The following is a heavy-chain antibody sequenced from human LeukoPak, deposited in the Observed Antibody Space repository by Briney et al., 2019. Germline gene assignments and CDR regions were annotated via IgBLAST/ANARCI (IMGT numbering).Heavy chain of an antibody. CDR1: GGSISSSYYY. D-gene: IGHD3-9*01. J-gene: IGHJ4*02. Sequence: PSETLSLTCSVSGGSISSSYYYWGWIRQPPGKGLEWIGSVYHSGTTYYNPSLKSRVSISIDTSKNQFSLELSSVTATGTAVYFCARPSMLTGYYYFDYWGQGTLVTVSS. CDR2: VYHSGTT. CDR3: ARPSMLTGYYYFDY. V-gene: IGHV4-39*01.